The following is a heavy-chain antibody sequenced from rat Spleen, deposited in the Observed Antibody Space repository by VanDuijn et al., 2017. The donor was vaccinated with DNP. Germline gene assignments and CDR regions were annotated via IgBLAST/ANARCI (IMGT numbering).Heavy chain of an antibody. J-gene: IGHJ2*01. CDR2: INTDGGST. CDR3: ASWAPIAPLSTSNY. Sequence: EVQLVETGGGLVQPGRSLKLSCVASGFTFNSYWMFWIRQAPGKGLEWVASINTDGGSTYYPDSVKGRFTISRDNAENTVYLQMSSLRSEDTATYYCASWAPIAPLSTSNYWGQGVMVTVSS. V-gene: IGHV5-58*01. CDR1: GFTFNSYW. D-gene: IGHD1-2*01.